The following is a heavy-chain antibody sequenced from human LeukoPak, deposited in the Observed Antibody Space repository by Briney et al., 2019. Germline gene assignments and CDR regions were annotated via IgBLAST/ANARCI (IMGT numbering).Heavy chain of an antibody. CDR3: ARDQAAAGTSWFDP. J-gene: IGHJ5*02. Sequence: GASVNVSCKASGGTFSSYAISWVRQAPGQGLEWMGGIIPIFGTANYAQKFQGRVTIAADESTSTVYMELSSLRSEDTAVYYCARDQAAAGTSWFDPWGQGTLVTVSS. V-gene: IGHV1-69*13. D-gene: IGHD6-13*01. CDR1: GGTFSSYA. CDR2: IIPIFGTA.